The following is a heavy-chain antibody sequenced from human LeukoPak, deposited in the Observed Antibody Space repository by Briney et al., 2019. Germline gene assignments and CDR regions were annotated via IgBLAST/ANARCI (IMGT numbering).Heavy chain of an antibody. V-gene: IGHV1-69*13. J-gene: IGHJ4*02. CDR3: ARVMGSSYDGDYVADY. Sequence: SVKVSCKASGGTFSSYAISWVRQAPGQGLEWMGGIIPIFGTANYAQKFQGRVTITADESTSTAYMELSSLRSEDTAVYYCARVMGSSYDGDYVADYWGQGTLVTVSS. CDR2: IIPIFGTA. CDR1: GGTFSSYA. D-gene: IGHD4-17*01.